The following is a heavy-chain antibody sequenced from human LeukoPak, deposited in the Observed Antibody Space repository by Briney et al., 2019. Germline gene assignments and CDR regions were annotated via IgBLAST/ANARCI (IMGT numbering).Heavy chain of an antibody. J-gene: IGHJ5*02. CDR2: MNPNSANP. V-gene: IGHV1-8*01. D-gene: IGHD2-15*01. CDR1: GYTFTSYD. Sequence: ASVKVSCKTSGYTFTSYDINWVRQATGQGLEWMGWMNPNSANPGYAQKLQGRVTMTTDTSTSTAYMELRSLRSDDTAVYYCARDFVVVAAREFDPWGQGTLVTVSS. CDR3: ARDFVVVAAREFDP.